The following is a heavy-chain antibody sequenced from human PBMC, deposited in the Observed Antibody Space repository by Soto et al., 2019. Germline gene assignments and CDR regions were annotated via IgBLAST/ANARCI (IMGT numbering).Heavy chain of an antibody. CDR2: ISYDGSNK. Sequence: GGSLRLSCAASGITFIGYAMHWVLQAPCKGLEWVALISYDGSNKYYADSVKGRFTISRDTSKNTLYLQMNSLRAEDTAVYYCARDGGVKRYCDWEYYGMEVWGQGTTVNVSS. V-gene: IGHV3-30-3*01. D-gene: IGHD3-9*01. CDR1: GITFIGYA. J-gene: IGHJ6*01. CDR3: ARDGGVKRYCDWEYYGMEV.